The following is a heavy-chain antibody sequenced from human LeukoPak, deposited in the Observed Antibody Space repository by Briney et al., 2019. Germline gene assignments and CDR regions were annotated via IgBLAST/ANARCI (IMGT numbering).Heavy chain of an antibody. CDR2: IYYSGST. CDR1: GGSISSYY. V-gene: IGHV4-59*08. Sequence: PSETLSLTCTVSGGSISSYYWSWIRQPPGKGLEWIGYIYYSGSTNYNPSLKSQVTISVDTSKNQFSLKLSSVTAADTAVYYCAASGGKRGNRFDPWGQGTLVAVSS. CDR3: AASGGKRGNRFDP. D-gene: IGHD3-10*01. J-gene: IGHJ5*02.